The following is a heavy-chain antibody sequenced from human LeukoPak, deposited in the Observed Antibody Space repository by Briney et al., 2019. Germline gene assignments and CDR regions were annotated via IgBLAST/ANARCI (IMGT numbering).Heavy chain of an antibody. CDR2: IYHSGNT. J-gene: IGHJ5*02. CDR3: ARDGYGSGSYPYNWFDP. V-gene: IGHV4-38-2*02. D-gene: IGHD3-10*01. CDR1: GYSISTSYY. Sequence: SETLSLTCTVSGYSISTSYYWGWIRQPPGKGLEWIGSIYHSGNTYYNPSLKSRVTISVDTSKNQFSLKLNSVTAADTAVYYCARDGYGSGSYPYNWFDPWGQGTLVTVSS.